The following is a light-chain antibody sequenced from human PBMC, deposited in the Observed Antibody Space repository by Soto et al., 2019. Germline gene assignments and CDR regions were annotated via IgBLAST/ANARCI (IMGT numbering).Light chain of an antibody. J-gene: IGKJ2*01. V-gene: IGKV1D-16*01. Sequence: DIQMTQSPSTLAASVGDRVTISCQASQGISRSLAWYQQKPGKAPKLLIYAASSLQSGVPSRFSGSGFGTDFTLTISRLQPEDFAVYYCQQYGTSPRTFGQRTKVDIK. CDR2: AAS. CDR1: QGISRS. CDR3: QQYGTSPRT.